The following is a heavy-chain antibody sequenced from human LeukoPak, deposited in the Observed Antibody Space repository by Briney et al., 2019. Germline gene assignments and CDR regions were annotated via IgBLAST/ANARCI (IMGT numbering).Heavy chain of an antibody. Sequence: SETLTLTCAVYGGSLSGYYWSWIRQPPGKGLEWIGEINHSGSTNYNPSLKSRVTISVDTSKNQFSLKLSSVTAADTAVYYCARGIPVRLGNWFDPWGQGTLVTVSS. CDR3: ARGIPVRLGNWFDP. D-gene: IGHD6-19*01. CDR2: INHSGST. V-gene: IGHV4-34*01. CDR1: GGSLSGYY. J-gene: IGHJ5*02.